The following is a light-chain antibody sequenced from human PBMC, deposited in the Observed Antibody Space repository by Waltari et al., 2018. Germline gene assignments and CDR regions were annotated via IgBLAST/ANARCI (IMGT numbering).Light chain of an antibody. CDR3: QTGGFGIWV. J-gene: IGLJ3*02. V-gene: IGLV4-69*01. CDR2: VNSDGSH. Sequence: QLLLTQSPSASASLGASVKLTCTLSSGHSNYAIAWHQQQPDKGPRYLMKVNSDGSHIKGDGIPDRFAGSSSGAERYLTISSLQSEDEADYYCQTGGFGIWVFGGGTKLTGL. CDR1: SGHSNYA.